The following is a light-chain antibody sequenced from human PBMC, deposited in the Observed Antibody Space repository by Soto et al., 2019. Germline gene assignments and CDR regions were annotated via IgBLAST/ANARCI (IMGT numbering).Light chain of an antibody. Sequence: QSPLTQPPSASGPPGQSVTISCTGTSSDVGGYNYVSWYQQHPGKAPRLMISEVSKRPSGVPDRFSGSKSGNTASLTVSGLQAEDEADYYCSSFAGNNNLVFGGGTKLTVL. CDR2: EVS. J-gene: IGLJ2*01. CDR3: SSFAGNNNLV. CDR1: SSDVGGYNY. V-gene: IGLV2-8*01.